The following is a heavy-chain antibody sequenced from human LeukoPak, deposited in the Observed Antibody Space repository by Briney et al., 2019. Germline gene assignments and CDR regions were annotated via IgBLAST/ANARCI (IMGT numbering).Heavy chain of an antibody. D-gene: IGHD6-6*01. CDR3: ARLISSAPIS. CDR2: IYYSGST. J-gene: IGHJ4*02. CDR1: GGSISSYY. Sequence: SETLSLTCTVSGGSISSYYWGWIRQPPGKGLEWIGSIYYSGSTYYNPSLKSRVTISVDTSKNQFSLKLSSVTAADTAVYYCARLISSAPISWGQGTLVTVSS. V-gene: IGHV4-39*01.